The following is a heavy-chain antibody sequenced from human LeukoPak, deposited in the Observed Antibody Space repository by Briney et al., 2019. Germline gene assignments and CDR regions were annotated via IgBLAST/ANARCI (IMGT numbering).Heavy chain of an antibody. J-gene: IGHJ6*03. Sequence: GGSLRLSCAASGFTFSSYWMSWVRQAPGKGLEWVANIKQDGSEKYYVDSVKGRFTISRDNAKNSLYLQMNSLRAEDTAVYYCARVSLSYDFWSGYYNEDYYYYYMDVWGKGTTVTVSS. CDR2: IKQDGSEK. CDR1: GFTFSSYW. CDR3: ARVSLSYDFWSGYYNEDYYYYYMDV. D-gene: IGHD3-3*01. V-gene: IGHV3-7*01.